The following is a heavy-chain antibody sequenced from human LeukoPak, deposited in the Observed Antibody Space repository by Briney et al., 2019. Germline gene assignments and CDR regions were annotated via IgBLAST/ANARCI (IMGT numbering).Heavy chain of an antibody. CDR2: IYHSGST. CDR1: GYSISSGYY. J-gene: IGHJ5*02. Sequence: SETLSLTCTVSGYSISSGYYWGWIRQPPGKGLEWIGSIYHSGSTYYNPSLTSRVTISVDTSKNQFSLKLSSVTAADTAVYYCASSLWSGYYAKFDPWGQGTLVTVSS. CDR3: ASSLWSGYYAKFDP. D-gene: IGHD3-3*01. V-gene: IGHV4-38-2*02.